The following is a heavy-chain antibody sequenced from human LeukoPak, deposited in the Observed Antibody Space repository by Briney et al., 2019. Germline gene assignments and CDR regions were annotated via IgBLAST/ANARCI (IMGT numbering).Heavy chain of an antibody. V-gene: IGHV1-69*13. D-gene: IGHD3-22*01. CDR1: GGTFSSYA. J-gene: IGHJ4*02. CDR2: IIPIFGTA. Sequence: ASVKVSCKASGGTFSSYAISWVRQAPGQGLEWMGGIIPIFGTANYAQKFQGRVTITADESTSTAYMELSSLRSEDTAVYYCARDRGSGYYYLYFDYWGQGTLVTVSS. CDR3: ARDRGSGYYYLYFDY.